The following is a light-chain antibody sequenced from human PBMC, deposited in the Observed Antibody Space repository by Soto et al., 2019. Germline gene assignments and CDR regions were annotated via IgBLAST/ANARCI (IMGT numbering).Light chain of an antibody. Sequence: QSALTQPASVSGSPGQSITISCTGTSSDVGGYNFVSWYQQHPGKAPKLMIYDVSSRPSGVSNRFSGSKSGNTASLTISGLQAEDEGDYYCSSYASSSTVVFGAGTKVIVL. J-gene: IGLJ3*02. CDR2: DVS. V-gene: IGLV2-14*03. CDR1: SSDVGGYNF. CDR3: SSYASSSTVV.